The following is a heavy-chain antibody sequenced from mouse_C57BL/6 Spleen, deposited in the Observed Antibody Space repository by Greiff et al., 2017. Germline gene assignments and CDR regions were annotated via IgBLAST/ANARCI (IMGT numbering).Heavy chain of an antibody. D-gene: IGHD1-1*01. J-gene: IGHJ4*01. CDR2: IDPSDSYT. CDR3: ARSTVVGGFYAMDY. V-gene: IGHV1-69*01. CDR1: GYTFTSYW. Sequence: QVQLQQPGAELVMPGASVKLSCKASGYTFTSYWMHWVKQRPGQGLEWIGEIDPSDSYTNYNQKFKGKSTLTVDKSSSTAYMQLSSLTSEDSAVYYFARSTVVGGFYAMDYWGQGTSVTVSS.